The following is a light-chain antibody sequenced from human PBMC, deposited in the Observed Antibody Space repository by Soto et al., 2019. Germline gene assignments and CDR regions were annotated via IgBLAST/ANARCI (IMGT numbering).Light chain of an antibody. CDR3: QQYKSYSLT. CDR2: DAS. Sequence: DIQMTQSPSTLSAFVGDRVTITCRASQNINNWLAWYQQRPGKAPKLLIYDASGLESGVPSRFSGSGSGTEFTLTISSLQPDDFATYYCQQYKSYSLTFGQGTKLEI. V-gene: IGKV1-5*01. CDR1: QNINNW. J-gene: IGKJ2*01.